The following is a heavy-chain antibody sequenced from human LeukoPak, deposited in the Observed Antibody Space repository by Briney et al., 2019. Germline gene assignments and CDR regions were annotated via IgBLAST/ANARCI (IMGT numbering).Heavy chain of an antibody. CDR3: AKSPMITFGGVYYMDV. V-gene: IGHV3-23*01. CDR1: GFTLSRYA. J-gene: IGHJ6*03. CDR2: ISGSGGST. Sequence: GGALRLSCAASGFTLSRYAMSWVRQAPGKGVEWGSAISGSGGSTYYADSVKGRFTISRDNSKNTLYLQMNSLRAEDTAVYYCAKSPMITFGGVYYMDVWAKGPRSPSP. D-gene: IGHD3-16*01.